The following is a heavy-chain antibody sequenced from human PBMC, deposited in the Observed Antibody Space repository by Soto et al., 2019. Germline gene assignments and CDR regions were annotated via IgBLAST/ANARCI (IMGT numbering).Heavy chain of an antibody. V-gene: IGHV1-3*04. D-gene: IGHD1-1*01. Sequence: QVQLVQSGAELKEPGASVKVSCTVSGYTFTDFAIHWVRQAPGQGLEWLGWINTANVKTKRSQKFKDRVTITRDTSARTAYMEVSSLTSEDTAVYYCARDATRNGFDVWGQGTVVIVSS. CDR1: GYTFTDFA. J-gene: IGHJ3*01. CDR2: INTANVKT. CDR3: ARDATRNGFDV.